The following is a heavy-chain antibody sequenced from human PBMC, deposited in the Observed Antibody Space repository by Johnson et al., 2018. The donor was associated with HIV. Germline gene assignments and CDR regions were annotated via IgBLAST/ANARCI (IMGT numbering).Heavy chain of an antibody. J-gene: IGHJ3*02. Sequence: QVQLVESGGGVVQPGKSLRLSCAASHFTFGAYAIHWVRLAPGKGLEWVAVASYDGDNKYYADSVNGRFTISKDNSKDTLYMEMNNLRLEDTAVYYCARGAAVSGTLVDPFDIWGQGTMVTVSS. V-gene: IGHV3-30-3*01. D-gene: IGHD1-26*01. CDR3: ARGAAVSGTLVDPFDI. CDR1: HFTFGAYA. CDR2: ASYDGDNK.